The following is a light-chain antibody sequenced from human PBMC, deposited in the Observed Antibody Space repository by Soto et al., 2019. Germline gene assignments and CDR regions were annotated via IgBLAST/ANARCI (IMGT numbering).Light chain of an antibody. J-gene: IGKJ1*01. CDR1: QGISNF. CDR3: QKYNSAPWT. CDR2: GAS. Sequence: DIQMTQSPSSLSASVGDRVTITCRASQGISNFLAWHQQKPGKVPKLLIYGASTLQSGVPSRFSGSGSGTDFTLTITSLQPEDVATYYCQKYNSAPWTFGQGTKVEIK. V-gene: IGKV1-27*01.